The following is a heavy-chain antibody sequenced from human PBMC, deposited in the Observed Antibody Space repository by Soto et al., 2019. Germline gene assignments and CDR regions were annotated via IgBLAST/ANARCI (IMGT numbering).Heavy chain of an antibody. Sequence: TGGSLRLSCAASGFTFSSYAMSWVRQAPGKGLEWVSAISGSGGSTYYADSVKGRFTISRDNSKNTLYLQMNSLRAEDTAVYYCAKVLPYYYDSSGYYYGDYWGQETLVTVSS. CDR3: AKVLPYYYDSSGYYYGDY. CDR1: GFTFSSYA. V-gene: IGHV3-23*01. J-gene: IGHJ4*02. CDR2: ISGSGGST. D-gene: IGHD3-22*01.